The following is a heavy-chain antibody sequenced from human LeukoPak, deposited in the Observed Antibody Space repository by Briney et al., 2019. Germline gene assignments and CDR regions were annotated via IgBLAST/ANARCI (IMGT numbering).Heavy chain of an antibody. CDR3: ARVAIAVAGRGGRAFDI. CDR2: IIPLLSLS. D-gene: IGHD6-19*01. CDR1: GGDFSSYA. J-gene: IGHJ3*02. Sequence: SVKVSCKASGGDFSSYAISWVRQAPGQGLEWMGRIIPLLSLSNYAQKFQGRVTITADESTSTAYMELSSLRSEDTAVYYCARVAIAVAGRGGRAFDIWGQGTMVTVSS. V-gene: IGHV1-69*04.